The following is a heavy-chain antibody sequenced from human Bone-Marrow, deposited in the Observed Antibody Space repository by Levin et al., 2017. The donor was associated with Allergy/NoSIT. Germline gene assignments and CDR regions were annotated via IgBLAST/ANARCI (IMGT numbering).Heavy chain of an antibody. CDR1: GGSISNSNYF. Sequence: TPSETLSLTCTVSGGSISNSNYFWGWIRQPPGKGLEWIGSIFDSGSTYYNPSLKSRVTISVDTSKNQFSLKLASVTAADTAVYYCARYYDFWRGPPLGFAPWGQGTLVTVSS. J-gene: IGHJ5*02. V-gene: IGHV4-39*01. CDR3: ARYYDFWRGPPLGFAP. CDR2: IFDSGST. D-gene: IGHD3-3*01.